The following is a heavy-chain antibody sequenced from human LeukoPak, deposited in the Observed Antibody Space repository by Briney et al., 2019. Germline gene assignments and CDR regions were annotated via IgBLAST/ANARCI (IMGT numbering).Heavy chain of an antibody. Sequence: SVKVSCKASGGTFSSYAISWVRQAPGQGLEWMGGIVPIFGTANYAQKFQGRVTITADESTSTAYMELSSLRSEDTAVYYCTSTPAAIRYYYYYGMDVWGQGTTVTVSS. CDR1: GGTFSSYA. V-gene: IGHV1-69*01. CDR2: IVPIFGTA. D-gene: IGHD2-2*01. CDR3: TSTPAAIRYYYYYGMDV. J-gene: IGHJ6*02.